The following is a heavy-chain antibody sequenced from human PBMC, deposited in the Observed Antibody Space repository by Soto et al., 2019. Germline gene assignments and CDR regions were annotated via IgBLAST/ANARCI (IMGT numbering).Heavy chain of an antibody. Sequence: EVQLVESGGGLVQPGGSLRLSCAASGFTVSSNFMSWVRQAPGKGLEWVSVIYSGGTTYYADYVKGRFTISRHNSKNTLYLQMNSLRAEDTAVYYCARGAGYSSGWYDYWGQGTLVTVSS. D-gene: IGHD6-19*01. V-gene: IGHV3-53*04. J-gene: IGHJ4*02. CDR2: IYSGGTT. CDR3: ARGAGYSSGWYDY. CDR1: GFTVSSNF.